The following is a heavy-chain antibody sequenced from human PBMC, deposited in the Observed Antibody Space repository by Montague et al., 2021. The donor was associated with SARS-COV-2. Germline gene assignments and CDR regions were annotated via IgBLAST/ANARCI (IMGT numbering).Heavy chain of an antibody. CDR1: GGSVSDYY. CDR3: ARGPRITMIVVVITDLWFDP. V-gene: IGHV4-34*01. D-gene: IGHD3-22*01. CDR2: INHSGST. Sequence: SETLSLTCAVYGGSVSDYYWSWIRQPPGKGLEWIGEINHSGSTNYNPSLKSRVTTSVDTSKNQFSLKLTSVTAADTAVYYCARGPRITMIVVVITDLWFDPWGQGTRVTVSS. J-gene: IGHJ5*02.